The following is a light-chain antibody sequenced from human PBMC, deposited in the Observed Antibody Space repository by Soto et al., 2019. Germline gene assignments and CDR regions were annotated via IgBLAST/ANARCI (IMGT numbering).Light chain of an antibody. CDR2: SNN. V-gene: IGLV1-44*01. CDR3: TAWDDNLSLVV. J-gene: IGLJ2*01. CDR1: RSNIGTNS. Sequence: QSVLTQPPSASGTPGQRVTISCSGSRSNIGTNSVNWYQQLPETAPKLLIYSNNQRPSGIPDRFSGSKSGTSASLAISGLQSEDEADYYCTAWDDNLSLVVFGGGTKLTVL.